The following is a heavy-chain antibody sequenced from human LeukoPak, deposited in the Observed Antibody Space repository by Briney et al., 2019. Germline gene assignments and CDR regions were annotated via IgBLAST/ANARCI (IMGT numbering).Heavy chain of an antibody. CDR2: IYPGDSDT. D-gene: IGHD5-24*01. CDR1: GYSFTSYW. CDR3: ARVQEEMATIKVGMDV. Sequence: GESLKISCKGSGYSFTSYWIGWVRQMPGKGLEWMGIIYPGDSDTRYSPSFQGQVTISADKSISTAYLQWSSLKASDTAMYYCARVQEEMATIKVGMDVWGQGTTVTVSS. J-gene: IGHJ6*02. V-gene: IGHV5-51*01.